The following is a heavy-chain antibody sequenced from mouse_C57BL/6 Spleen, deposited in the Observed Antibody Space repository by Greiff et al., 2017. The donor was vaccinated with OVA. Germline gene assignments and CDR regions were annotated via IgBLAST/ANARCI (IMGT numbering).Heavy chain of an antibody. CDR2: IHPNSGST. D-gene: IGHD2-4*01. J-gene: IGHJ4*01. Sequence: QVQLQQPGAELVKPGASVKLSCKASGYTFTSYWMHWVKQRPGQGLEWIGMIHPNSGSTNYNEKFKSKATLTVDKSSSTAYMQLSSLTSEDSAVYYCASYDYDVYYYAMDYWGQGTSVTVSS. V-gene: IGHV1-64*01. CDR3: ASYDYDVYYYAMDY. CDR1: GYTFTSYW.